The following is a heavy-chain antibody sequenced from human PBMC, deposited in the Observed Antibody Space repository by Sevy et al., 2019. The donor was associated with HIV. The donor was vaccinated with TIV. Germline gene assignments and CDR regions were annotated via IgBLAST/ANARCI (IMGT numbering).Heavy chain of an antibody. CDR3: TTVGFSNWGSGALDI. J-gene: IGHJ3*02. CDR2: MKGKTDGGTT. Sequence: GGSLRLSCAASGFTFSIIYMNWVRQSPGKGLEWVGRMKGKTDGGTTDYAEHVKDSFTMSRDDSKNTLYLQMNSLKADDTAVYYCTTVGFSNWGSGALDIWGQGTMVTVSS. D-gene: IGHD3-10*01. V-gene: IGHV3-15*01. CDR1: GFTFSIIY.